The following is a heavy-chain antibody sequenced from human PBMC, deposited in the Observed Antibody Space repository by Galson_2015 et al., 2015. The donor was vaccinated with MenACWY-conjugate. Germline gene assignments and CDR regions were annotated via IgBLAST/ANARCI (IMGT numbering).Heavy chain of an antibody. D-gene: IGHD3-10*01. V-gene: IGHV3-48*04. J-gene: IGHJ4*02. CDR3: ARERWVRGVFFDQ. CDR1: GFIFSSYS. Sequence: SLRLSCAASGFIFSSYSMNWVRQVPGKGLEWVANINDNSGAKYYADSVKGRFTISRDNAKNSLYLQMNSLRAEDTAVYYCARERWVRGVFFDQWGQGTLVTVSS. CDR2: INDNSGAK.